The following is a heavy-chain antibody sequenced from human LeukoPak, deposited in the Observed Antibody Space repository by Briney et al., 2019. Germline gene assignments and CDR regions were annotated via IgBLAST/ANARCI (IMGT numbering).Heavy chain of an antibody. D-gene: IGHD6-13*01. J-gene: IGHJ5*02. CDR3: ARDRGQQLNWFDP. CDR2: INPNSGGT. CDR1: GYTFTVYY. Sequence: ASVKVSSKASGYTFTVYYMHWVRQAPGQGLEWMGWINPNSGGTNYAQKFQGRVTMTRDTSISTAYMELSRLRSDDTAVYYCARDRGQQLNWFDPWGQGTLVTVSS. V-gene: IGHV1-2*02.